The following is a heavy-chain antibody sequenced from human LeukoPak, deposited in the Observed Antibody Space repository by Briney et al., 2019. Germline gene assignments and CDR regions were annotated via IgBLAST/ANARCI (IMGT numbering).Heavy chain of an antibody. V-gene: IGHV1-69*05. D-gene: IGHD1-26*01. CDR2: IIPIFGTA. CDR1: GGTFSSYA. CDR3: ARETGYSGSLDY. J-gene: IGHJ4*02. Sequence: SVKVSCKASGGTFSSYAISWVRQAPGQGLEWMGGIIPIFGTANYAQRFQGRVTITTDESTSTAYMELSSLRSEDTAVYYCARETGYSGSLDYWGQGTLVTVSS.